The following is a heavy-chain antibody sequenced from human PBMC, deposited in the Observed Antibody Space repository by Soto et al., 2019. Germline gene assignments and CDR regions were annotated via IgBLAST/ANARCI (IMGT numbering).Heavy chain of an antibody. CDR3: ARDLGQNYYDSSGARGPVD. D-gene: IGHD3-22*01. CDR2: ISSNGGST. V-gene: IGHV3-64*04. CDR1: GFTFSSYA. J-gene: IGHJ4*02. Sequence: PGGSLRLSCAASGFTFSSYAMHWVRQAPGKGLEYVSAISSNGGSTYYADSVKGRFTISRDNSKNTLYLQMNSLRAEDTAVYYCARDLGQNYYDSSGARGPVDWGQGTLVTVSS.